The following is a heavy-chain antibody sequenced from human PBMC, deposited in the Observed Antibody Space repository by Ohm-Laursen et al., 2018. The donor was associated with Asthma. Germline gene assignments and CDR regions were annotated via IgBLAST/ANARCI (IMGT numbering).Heavy chain of an antibody. J-gene: IGHJ4*02. CDR2: ISYDGSNK. Sequence: SLRLSCAAPGFTFSSYGMHWVRQAPGKGLEWVAVISYDGSNKYYADSVKGRFTISRDNSKNTLYLQMNSLRAEDTAVYYCAREAPYSSSPFFDYWGQGTLVTVSS. CDR3: AREAPYSSSPFFDY. V-gene: IGHV3-30*03. CDR1: GFTFSSYG. D-gene: IGHD6-6*01.